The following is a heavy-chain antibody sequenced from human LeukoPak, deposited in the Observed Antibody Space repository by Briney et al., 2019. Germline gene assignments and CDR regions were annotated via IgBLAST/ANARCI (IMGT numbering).Heavy chain of an antibody. CDR1: GGSISSYY. CDR3: ARWLQLRSDAFDI. J-gene: IGHJ3*02. CDR2: IYYSGST. Sequence: PSETLSLTCTVSGGSISSYYWSWIRQPPGKGLEWIGYIYYSGSTNYNPSLKSRVTISVDTSKNQFSLKLSSVTAADTAVYYCARWLQLRSDAFDIWGQGTMVTVSS. D-gene: IGHD5-24*01. V-gene: IGHV4-59*01.